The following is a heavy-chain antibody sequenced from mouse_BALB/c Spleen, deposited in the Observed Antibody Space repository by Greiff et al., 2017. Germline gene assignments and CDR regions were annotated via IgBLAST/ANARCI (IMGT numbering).Heavy chain of an antibody. Sequence: QVQLQQSGPGLVAPSQSLSITCTVSGFSLTSYGVHWVRQPPGKGLEWLGVIWAGGSTNYNSALMSRLSISKDNSKSQVFLKMNSLQTDDTAMYYCAREAHYYGSRNYAMDYWGQGTSVTVSS. CDR3: AREAHYYGSRNYAMDY. D-gene: IGHD1-1*01. J-gene: IGHJ4*01. V-gene: IGHV2-9*02. CDR2: IWAGGST. CDR1: GFSLTSYG.